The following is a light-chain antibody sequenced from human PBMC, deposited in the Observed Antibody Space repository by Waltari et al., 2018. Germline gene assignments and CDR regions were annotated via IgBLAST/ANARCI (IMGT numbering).Light chain of an antibody. CDR2: WAS. V-gene: IGKV4-1*01. CDR3: QQYYSPPYT. CDR1: RSVLLSSTNENY. Sequence: DIVLTQSPDSLAVSLAQRATITCKSSRSVLLSSTNENYLAWYQQKPGQPPKLLIYWASTRESGVPDRFSGSGSGTDFTLTITSLQAEDLAVYYCQQYYSPPYTFGQGTKLEIK. J-gene: IGKJ2*01.